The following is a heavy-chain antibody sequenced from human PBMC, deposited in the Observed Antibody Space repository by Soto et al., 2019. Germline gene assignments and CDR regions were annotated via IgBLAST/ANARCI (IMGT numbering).Heavy chain of an antibody. CDR1: GFSLTTSGLG. D-gene: IGHD3-10*01. CDR2: IFWDDDK. J-gene: IGHJ4*02. Sequence: QISLKESGPTLLKPTQTLTLTCTFSGFSLTTSGLGVGWIRQPPGKALEWLALIFWDDDKRYSPSLKSRLTITKDTSKNQVVLTMTNMDPVDTATYDCAHIIMWFGKPSYFDYWGQGALVTVSS. CDR3: AHIIMWFGKPSYFDY. V-gene: IGHV2-5*02.